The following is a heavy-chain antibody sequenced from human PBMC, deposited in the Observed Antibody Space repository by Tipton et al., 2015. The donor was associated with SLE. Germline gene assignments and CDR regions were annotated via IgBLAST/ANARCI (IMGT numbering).Heavy chain of an antibody. D-gene: IGHD3-10*01. CDR3: ARQRGYKYGLYNWFDT. CDR1: GGSISSSDYY. J-gene: IGHJ5*02. V-gene: IGHV4-39*07. Sequence: LSLTCTISGGSISSSDYYWGWIRQPPGKGLEWIGSMYYRGSTYYNPSLESRVTMSLDTSKNQFSLKLNSVTAADTAVYYCARQRGYKYGLYNWFDTWGQGTLVTVSS. CDR2: MYYRGST.